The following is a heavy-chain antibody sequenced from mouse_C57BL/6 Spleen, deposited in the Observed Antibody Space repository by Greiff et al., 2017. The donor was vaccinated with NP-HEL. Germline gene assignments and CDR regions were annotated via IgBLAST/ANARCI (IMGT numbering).Heavy chain of an antibody. D-gene: IGHD1-1*01. CDR3: ARYGSSFFDD. CDR1: GYTFTSYW. V-gene: IGHV1-64*01. J-gene: IGHJ2*01. Sequence: VQLQQPGAELVKPGASVKLSCKASGYTFTSYWMHWVKQRPGQGLEWIGMIHPNSGSTNYNEKFTSKATLTVDKSSSTAYMQLSSLTSEDSAVYYCARYGSSFFDDWGQGTTLTVSS. CDR2: IHPNSGST.